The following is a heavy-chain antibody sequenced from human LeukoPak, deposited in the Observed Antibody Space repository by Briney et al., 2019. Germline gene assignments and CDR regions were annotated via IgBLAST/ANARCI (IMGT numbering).Heavy chain of an antibody. CDR2: INHSGST. V-gene: IGHV4-34*01. CDR3: ASYNYDFWSGYEY. Sequence: SETLSLTCAVYGVSFSGYYWSWIRQPPGKGLEWIGEINHSGSTNYNPSLKSRVTISVDTSKNQFSLKLSSVTAADTAVYYCASYNYDFWSGYEYWGQGTLVTVSS. D-gene: IGHD3-3*01. CDR1: GVSFSGYY. J-gene: IGHJ4*02.